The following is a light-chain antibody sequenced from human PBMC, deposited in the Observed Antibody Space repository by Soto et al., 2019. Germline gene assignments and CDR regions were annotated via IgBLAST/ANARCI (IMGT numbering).Light chain of an antibody. CDR2: EVN. J-gene: IGLJ1*01. V-gene: IGLV2-23*02. Sequence: QSALTQPASVSGSPGQSITISCTGTSSDIGTYNLVSWYQQHLGKAPKLMIYEVNKRPSGVSDRFSGSKSGNTASLTISGFQAEDEADYYCCSYAGSSTLYGFGTGTKVTVL. CDR3: CSYAGSSTLYG. CDR1: SSDIGTYNL.